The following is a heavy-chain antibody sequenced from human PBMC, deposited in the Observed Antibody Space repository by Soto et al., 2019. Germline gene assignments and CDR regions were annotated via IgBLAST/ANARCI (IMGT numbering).Heavy chain of an antibody. V-gene: IGHV3-30*18. Sequence: SLRLSCAASGFTFSSYGMHWVRQAPGKGLEWVAVISYDGSNKYYADSVKGRFTISRDNSKNTLYLQMNSLRAEDTAVYYCAKDRFRIAVAAPFGYWGQGTLVTVSS. CDR3: AKDRFRIAVAAPFGY. D-gene: IGHD6-19*01. CDR1: GFTFSSYG. J-gene: IGHJ4*02. CDR2: ISYDGSNK.